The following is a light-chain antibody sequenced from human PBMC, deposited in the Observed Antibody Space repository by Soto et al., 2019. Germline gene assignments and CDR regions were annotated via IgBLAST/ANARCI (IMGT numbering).Light chain of an antibody. Sequence: EKARTQSPVTLSLSPGERATLSCRASQSVSSNLAWYQQKPGQAPRLLMYGASSRATGIPDRLSGSGSGTDFTLTISRMEPTDFAVYYCQQYGSSRTFGQGTNV. V-gene: IGKV3-20*01. CDR3: QQYGSSRT. CDR1: QSVSSN. J-gene: IGKJ1*01. CDR2: GAS.